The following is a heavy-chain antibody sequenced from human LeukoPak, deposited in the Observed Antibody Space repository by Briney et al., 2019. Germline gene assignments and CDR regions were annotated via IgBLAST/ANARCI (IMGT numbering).Heavy chain of an antibody. CDR1: GGSISSYY. CDR2: IYYSGST. V-gene: IGHV4-59*08. Sequence: SSETLSLTCTVSGGSISSYYWSWIRQPPGKGLEWIGYIYYSGSTNYNPSLKSRVTISVEMSKNQFSLRLNSVTAADTAVYYCARHAGGWFLPRFDYWGQGTLVTVSS. J-gene: IGHJ4*02. CDR3: ARHAGGWFLPRFDY. D-gene: IGHD6-19*01.